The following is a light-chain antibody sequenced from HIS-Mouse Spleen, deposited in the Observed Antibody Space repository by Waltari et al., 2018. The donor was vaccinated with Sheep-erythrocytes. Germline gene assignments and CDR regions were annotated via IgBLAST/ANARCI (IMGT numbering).Light chain of an antibody. CDR3: YSTDSSGNHRV. CDR1: AFPTKY. CDR2: EDS. V-gene: IGLV3-10*01. J-gene: IGLJ2*01. Sequence: SYELTQPPSVSVSPGQTARITCSGDAFPTKYAYWYQQKSGQAPVLVIYEDSKRPSGIPEGFSGSSSGTMATLTISGAQVEDEADYYCYSTDSSGNHRVFGGGTKLTVL.